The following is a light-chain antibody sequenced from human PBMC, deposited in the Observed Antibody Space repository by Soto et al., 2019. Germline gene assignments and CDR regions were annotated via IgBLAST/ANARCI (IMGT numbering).Light chain of an antibody. J-gene: IGLJ1*01. V-gene: IGLV2-18*02. CDR1: SSDVGSYNR. CDR2: EVS. CDR3: SSYTSTSTYV. Sequence: QSVLTQPPSVSGSPRQSVTVSCTGTSSDVGSYNRVSWYQQPPGTAPKLMIYEVSNRPSGVPDRFSGSKSDNTASLTISGLQAEDEADYYCSSYTSTSTYVFGTGTKVTVL.